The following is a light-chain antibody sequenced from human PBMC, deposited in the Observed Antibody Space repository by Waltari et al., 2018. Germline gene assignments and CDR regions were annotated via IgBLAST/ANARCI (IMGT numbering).Light chain of an antibody. CDR2: EGS. Sequence: QSALTQPASVSGSPGQSITISCTGTRSDVGSYNLVSWYQQHPGKTPKLMIYEGSKRPSGVSNRFAGSKSGNTASLTISGLQAGDEADYYCCSYAGSIPVVFGGGTKLTVL. J-gene: IGLJ2*01. CDR1: RSDVGSYNL. V-gene: IGLV2-23*01. CDR3: CSYAGSIPVV.